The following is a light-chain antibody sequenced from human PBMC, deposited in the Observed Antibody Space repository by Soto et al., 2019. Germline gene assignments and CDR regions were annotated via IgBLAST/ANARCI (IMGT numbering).Light chain of an antibody. CDR1: QSISSN. CDR3: QQYNNWPRAT. CDR2: RTS. J-gene: IGKJ5*01. Sequence: EIVMTQSPATLSVSPWERATLSCRASQSISSNLAWYQQKPGQAPRLLMFRTSSRATGFPARFSGSGSGTEFNLTISSLQSEDFGVYYCQQYNNWPRATFGGGTRLEIK. V-gene: IGKV3-15*01.